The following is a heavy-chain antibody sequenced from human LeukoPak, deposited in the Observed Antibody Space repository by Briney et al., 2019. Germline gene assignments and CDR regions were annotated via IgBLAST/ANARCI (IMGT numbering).Heavy chain of an antibody. CDR2: IKTDASEK. V-gene: IGHV3-7*01. Sequence: GGSLRLSCEASGFTFSSYWMSWVRQAPRKGLEWVANIKTDASEKYYVDSVKGRFTISRDNAKNSLSLQMNSLRAEDTAVYYCARMGPTSSGWPEAFDYWGRGTLVTVSS. D-gene: IGHD6-25*01. CDR1: GFTFSSYW. CDR3: ARMGPTSSGWPEAFDY. J-gene: IGHJ4*01.